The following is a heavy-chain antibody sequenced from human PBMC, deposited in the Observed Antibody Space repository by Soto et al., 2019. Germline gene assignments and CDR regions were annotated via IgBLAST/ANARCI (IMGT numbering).Heavy chain of an antibody. J-gene: IGHJ4*02. D-gene: IGHD4-17*01. CDR2: ISSNSDTI. CDR1: GLTADDYA. Sequence: GGSLRLSCVASGLTADDYAMHWVRQAPGKGLEWVSGISSNSDTIDYADSVKGRFTISRDNAKNSLFLQMNSLRPEDTALYYCAKDMKWGGMTTIHYFDSWGQGTLVTVS. V-gene: IGHV3-9*02. CDR3: AKDMKWGGMTTIHYFDS.